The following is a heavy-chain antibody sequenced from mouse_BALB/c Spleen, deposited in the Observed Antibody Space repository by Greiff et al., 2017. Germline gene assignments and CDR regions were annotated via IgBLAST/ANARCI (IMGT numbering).Heavy chain of an antibody. CDR1: GFTFSSFG. D-gene: IGHD1-2*01. J-gene: IGHJ2*01. CDR2: ISSGSSTI. Sequence: EVKVVESGGGLVQPGGSRKLSCAASGFTFSSFGMHWVRQAPEKGLEWVAYISSGSSTIYYADTVKGRFTISRDNPKNTLFLQMTSLRSEDTAMYYCARSFYYGPYFDYWGQGTTLTVSS. V-gene: IGHV5-17*02. CDR3: ARSFYYGPYFDY.